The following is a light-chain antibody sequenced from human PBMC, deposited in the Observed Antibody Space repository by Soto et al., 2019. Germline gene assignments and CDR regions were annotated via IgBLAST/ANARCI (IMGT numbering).Light chain of an antibody. CDR1: QSVGGF. V-gene: IGKV3-11*01. CDR3: QHRSNWPPMYT. CDR2: DTS. J-gene: IGKJ2*01. Sequence: EIVLTQSPATLSLSPGERATLSCRASQSVGGFSAWYQQKSGQAPRLLIYDTSKRATGIPARFSGSGSGTDFTLTISSLEPEDFAIYHCQHRSNWPPMYTFGQGTKLEIK.